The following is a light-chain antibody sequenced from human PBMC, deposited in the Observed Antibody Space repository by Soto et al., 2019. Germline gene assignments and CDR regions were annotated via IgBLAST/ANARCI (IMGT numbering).Light chain of an antibody. CDR1: QGITDY. CDR3: QNYNSAPWT. V-gene: IGKV1-27*01. J-gene: IGKJ1*01. Sequence: DIQMTQSPSSLSASVGDRVTITCRASQGITDYLAWYQQKPGQVPNLLIYAASTLQSGVPPRFSGSGSGTDFTLTITGLQPEDVATYYCQNYNSAPWTFGQGTKVDIK. CDR2: AAS.